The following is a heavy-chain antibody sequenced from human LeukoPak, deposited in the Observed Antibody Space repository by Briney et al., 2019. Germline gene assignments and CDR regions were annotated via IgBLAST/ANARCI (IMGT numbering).Heavy chain of an antibody. Sequence: PSETLSLTCTVSGGSISSSSYYWGWIRQPPGKGPEWIGSMYHSGSTYYNPSLKSRVTISVDTSKNHFSLKLSSVTAADTAVYYCARRYYYVSGSYYNHFDPWGQGTLVTVSS. CDR3: ARRYYYVSGSYYNHFDP. D-gene: IGHD3-10*01. V-gene: IGHV4-39*02. J-gene: IGHJ5*02. CDR2: MYHSGST. CDR1: GGSISSSSYY.